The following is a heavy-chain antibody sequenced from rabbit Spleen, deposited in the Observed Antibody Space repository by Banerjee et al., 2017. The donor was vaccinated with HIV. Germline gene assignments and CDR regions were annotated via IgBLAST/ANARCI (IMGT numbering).Heavy chain of an antibody. CDR3: ARDTGSSFSSYGMDL. J-gene: IGHJ6*01. CDR2: IELGSSGFT. V-gene: IGHV1S45*01. D-gene: IGHD8-1*01. Sequence: QEQLEESGGDLVKPGASLTLTCIASGVSFSDNSYMCWVRQAPGKGLEWIVCIELGSSGFTYFASWAKGRFTISKTSSTTVTLQMTSLTAADTATYFCARDTGSSFSSYGMDLGGQGTIVTVS. CDR1: GVSFSDNSY.